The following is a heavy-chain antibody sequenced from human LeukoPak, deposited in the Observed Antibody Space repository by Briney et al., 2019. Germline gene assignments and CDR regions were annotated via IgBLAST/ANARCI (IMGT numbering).Heavy chain of an antibody. D-gene: IGHD4-23*01. V-gene: IGHV4-59*11. CDR3: ARNSKGVDY. J-gene: IGHJ4*02. CDR1: GGSISSHY. CDR2: IYYSGST. Sequence: SETLSLTCTVSGGSISSHYWSWIRQPPGKGLEWIGYIYYSGSTNYNPSLKSRVTISVDTSKNQFSLKLSSVTAADTAVCYCARNSKGVDYWGQGTLVTVSS.